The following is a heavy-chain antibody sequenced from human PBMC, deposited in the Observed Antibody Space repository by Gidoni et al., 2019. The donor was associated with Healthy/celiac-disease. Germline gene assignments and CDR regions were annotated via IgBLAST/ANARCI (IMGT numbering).Heavy chain of an antibody. Sequence: EVQLVESGGGLVQPGRSLRLSCAASGFTFDDYAMHWVLQAPGKGLEWVSGISWNSGSIGYADSVKGRFTISRDNAKNSLYLQMNSLRAEDTALYYCAKDMSGFDPWGQGTLVTVSS. CDR1: GFTFDDYA. V-gene: IGHV3-9*01. J-gene: IGHJ5*02. CDR3: AKDMSGFDP. CDR2: ISWNSGSI.